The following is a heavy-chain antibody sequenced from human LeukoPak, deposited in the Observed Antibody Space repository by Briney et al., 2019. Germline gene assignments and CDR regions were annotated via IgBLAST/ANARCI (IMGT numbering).Heavy chain of an antibody. D-gene: IGHD2-21*02. CDR2: ISSSSSTT. J-gene: IGHJ4*02. Sequence: GGSLRLSCAASGFTFSSYSMNWVRQAPGKGLEWVSYISSSSSTTYYADSVKGRFTISRDNAKNSLYLQMNSLRAEDTAVYYCARPLPTAIEGYWGQGTLVNGSS. CDR3: ARPLPTAIEGY. CDR1: GFTFSSYS. V-gene: IGHV3-48*04.